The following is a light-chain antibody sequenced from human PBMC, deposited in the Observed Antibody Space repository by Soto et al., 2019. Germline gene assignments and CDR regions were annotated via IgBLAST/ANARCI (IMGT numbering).Light chain of an antibody. V-gene: IGKV1-39*01. CDR3: QQSYTPPRT. CDR2: DAS. Sequence: DIQMTQSPSSLSASVGDRVPVSRRASQNIGTYLNCYQQKLEKAPKDLISDASSLQSGVASRFSGSGSGTYFALTIGSLHPEDHATYYSQQSYTPPRTFGGGTKVDIK. CDR1: QNIGTY. J-gene: IGKJ4*02.